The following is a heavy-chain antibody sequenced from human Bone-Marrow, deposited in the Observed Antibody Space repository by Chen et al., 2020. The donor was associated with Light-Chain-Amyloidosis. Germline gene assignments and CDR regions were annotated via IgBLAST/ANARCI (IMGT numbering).Heavy chain of an antibody. Sequence: QVQLQESGPGLVKPSQTLSLTCSVSGGSISSGGYYWSWIRQHPGKGLGWIGYIYYTGSTYYKPSLRGRVTLSVDTSKNQCSLRVNSVSAADTAIYYCARLDYGGSTRYYYGMDVWGQGTTVTVSS. CDR1: GGSISSGGYY. D-gene: IGHD4-17*01. CDR3: ARLDYGGSTRYYYGMDV. J-gene: IGHJ6*02. V-gene: IGHV4-31*03. CDR2: IYYTGST.